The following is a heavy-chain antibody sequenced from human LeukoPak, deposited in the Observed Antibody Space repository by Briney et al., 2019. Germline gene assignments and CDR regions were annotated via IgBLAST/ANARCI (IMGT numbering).Heavy chain of an antibody. J-gene: IGHJ6*02. Sequence: GASVKVSCKASGYTFTGYYTHWVRQAPGQGLEWMGWINPNSGGTNYAQKFQGRVTMTRDTSISTAYMELSRLRSDDTAVYYCARDPFDFWSGYLYYYYGMDVWGQGTTVTVSS. CDR2: INPNSGGT. CDR3: ARDPFDFWSGYLYYYYGMDV. D-gene: IGHD3-3*01. CDR1: GYTFTGYY. V-gene: IGHV1-2*02.